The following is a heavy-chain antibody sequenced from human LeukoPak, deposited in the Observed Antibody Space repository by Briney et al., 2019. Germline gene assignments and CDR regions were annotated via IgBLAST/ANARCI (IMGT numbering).Heavy chain of an antibody. Sequence: GGSLRLSCAASGXTFSDYYVSWVRQAPGKGLEWVSYISSSRSYTKYADSVKGRFTISRDNAKKSLYLQMNSLRVEDTAVYYCARADPGYSSGWYIFDSWGQGTLVTVSS. V-gene: IGHV3-11*05. CDR3: ARADPGYSSGWYIFDS. CDR2: ISSSRSYT. CDR1: GXTFSDYY. D-gene: IGHD6-19*01. J-gene: IGHJ4*02.